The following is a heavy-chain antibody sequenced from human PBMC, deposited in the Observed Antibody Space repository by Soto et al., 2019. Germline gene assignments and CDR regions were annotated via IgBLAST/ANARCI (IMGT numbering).Heavy chain of an antibody. D-gene: IGHD2-2*03. CDR1: GFTFSSYG. Sequence: PGGSLRLSCAASGFTFSSYGMHWVRQAPSKGLEWVAVISYDGSNKYYADSVKGRFTISRDNSKNTLYLQMNSLRAEDTAVYYCAKDTPGYCISTSCYGIDYWGQGT. V-gene: IGHV3-30*18. J-gene: IGHJ4*02. CDR3: AKDTPGYCISTSCYGIDY. CDR2: ISYDGSNK.